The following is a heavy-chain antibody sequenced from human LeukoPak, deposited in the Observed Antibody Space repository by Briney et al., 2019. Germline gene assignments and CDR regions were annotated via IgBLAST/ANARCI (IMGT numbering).Heavy chain of an antibody. J-gene: IGHJ4*02. CDR1: GGSFSGYY. D-gene: IGHD5-18*01. Sequence: SETLSLTCAVYGGSFSGYYWSWIRQPPGKGLEWIGEINHSGSTNYNPSLKSRVTISVDTSKNQFSLKLSSVTAADTAVYYCASRRSWIQLWSPLGYFDYWGQGTLVTVSS. V-gene: IGHV4-34*01. CDR3: ASRRSWIQLWSPLGYFDY. CDR2: INHSGST.